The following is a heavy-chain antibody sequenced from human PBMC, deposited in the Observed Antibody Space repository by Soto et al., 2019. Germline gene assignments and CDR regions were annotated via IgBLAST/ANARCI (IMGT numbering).Heavy chain of an antibody. CDR2: INHSGST. D-gene: IGHD3-16*01. CDR3: ARGHGVFDY. Sequence: QVQLPQWGAGLLKPSETLSLTCAVYGGSFSDYYWSWIRQSPGKGLEWIGEINHSGSTNSNPSLKSRVTMSVDTSKNQFSLKMTSVTAADAAVYYCARGHGVFDYWGQGSLVIVSS. CDR1: GGSFSDYY. J-gene: IGHJ4*02. V-gene: IGHV4-34*01.